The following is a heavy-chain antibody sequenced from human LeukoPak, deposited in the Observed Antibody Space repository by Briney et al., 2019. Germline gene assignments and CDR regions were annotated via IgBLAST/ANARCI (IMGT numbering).Heavy chain of an antibody. CDR3: ARGHISMIVAPYYMDV. J-gene: IGHJ6*03. CDR1: GFTVSSNY. D-gene: IGHD3-22*01. V-gene: IGHV3-53*01. CDR2: IYSGGST. Sequence: GGSLRLSCAASGFTVSSNYMSWVRQAPGKGLEWVSVIYSGGSTYHADSVKGRFTISRDSSKNTLYLQMNSLRAEDTAVYYCARGHISMIVAPYYMDVWGKGTTVTVSS.